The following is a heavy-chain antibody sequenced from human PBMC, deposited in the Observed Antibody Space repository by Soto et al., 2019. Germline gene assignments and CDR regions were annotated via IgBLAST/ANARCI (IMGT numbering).Heavy chain of an antibody. CDR2: IWYDGSNK. J-gene: IGHJ5*02. D-gene: IGHD6-13*01. V-gene: IGHV3-33*01. CDR1: GFTFRNYG. CDR3: ARDLSSRWYDN. Sequence: QVQLVESGGGVVQPGRSLRLSCAASGFTFRNYGMHWVRQAPGKGLEWVAVIWYDGSNKYYADSVKGRFTISRDNPKNTLYLQMNSLRAEDTAVYYCARDLSSRWYDNWGQGTLVTVSS.